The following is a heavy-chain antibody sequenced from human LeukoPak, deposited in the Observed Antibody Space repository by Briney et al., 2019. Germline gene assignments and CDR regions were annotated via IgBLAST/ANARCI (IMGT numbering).Heavy chain of an antibody. Sequence: SETLSLTCTVSGGSISSYYWSWIRQPPGKGLEWIGYIYYSGSTNYNPSLKSRVTISVDTSKNQFSLKLSSVTAADTAVYYCASGGGYHYTLDYWGQGTLVTVSS. CDR3: ASGGGYHYTLDY. J-gene: IGHJ4*02. CDR2: IYYSGST. V-gene: IGHV4-59*12. D-gene: IGHD3-22*01. CDR1: GGSISSYY.